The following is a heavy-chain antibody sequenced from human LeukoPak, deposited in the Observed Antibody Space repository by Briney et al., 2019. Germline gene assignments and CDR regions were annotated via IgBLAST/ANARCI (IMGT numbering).Heavy chain of an antibody. CDR1: GFTFSSYA. D-gene: IGHD6-13*01. J-gene: IGHJ4*02. CDR2: ISGSGGST. Sequence: PGGSLRLSCAASGFTFSSYATSWVRQAPGKGLEWVSAISGSGGSTYYADSVKGRFTISRDNSKNTLYLQMNSLRAEDTAVYYCAKGYSSSWYRPKLDYWGQGTLVTVSS. V-gene: IGHV3-23*01. CDR3: AKGYSSSWYRPKLDY.